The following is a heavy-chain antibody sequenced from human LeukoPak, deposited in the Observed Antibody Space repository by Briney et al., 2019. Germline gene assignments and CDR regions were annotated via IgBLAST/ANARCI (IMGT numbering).Heavy chain of an antibody. V-gene: IGHV1-18*01. Sequence: ASVKVSCKASGYSFSIYGITWARQAPGQGLEYLGWISASDGTTNYAQKVQDRVTMTTDTSTSTAYLESRSLRSEDTAVYYCARCGAAVTTHFSHWGQGTLVTVSS. J-gene: IGHJ4*02. CDR1: GYSFSIYG. CDR2: ISASDGTT. CDR3: ARCGAAVTTHFSH. D-gene: IGHD4-17*01.